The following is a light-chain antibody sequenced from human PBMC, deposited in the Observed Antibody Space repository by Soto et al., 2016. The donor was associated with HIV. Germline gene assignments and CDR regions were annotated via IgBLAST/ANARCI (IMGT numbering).Light chain of an antibody. CDR2: DDS. J-gene: IGLJ2*01. CDR1: NIGSRG. CDR3: QVCESTNDRPG. Sequence: SYVLTQPPSISVAPGETAKITCAGDNIGSRGVHWYQQRPGQAPVLVVSDDSDRPSGIPERFSGSNYGNTATLTISRVEAVDEADYYCQVCESTNDRPGFGGG. V-gene: IGLV3-21*02.